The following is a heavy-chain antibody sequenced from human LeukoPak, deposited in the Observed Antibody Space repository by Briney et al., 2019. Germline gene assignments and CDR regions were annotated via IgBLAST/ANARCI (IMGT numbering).Heavy chain of an antibody. CDR1: GGTFSSYA. CDR3: AKGIAAAGSGLS. Sequence: ASVKVSCKASGGTFSSYAISWVRQAPGQGLEWMGGIIPIFGTANYAQKFQGRVTITTDESTSTAYMELSSLRSEDTAVYYCAKGIAAAGSGLSWGQGTLVTVSS. J-gene: IGHJ5*02. CDR2: IIPIFGTA. V-gene: IGHV1-69*05. D-gene: IGHD6-13*01.